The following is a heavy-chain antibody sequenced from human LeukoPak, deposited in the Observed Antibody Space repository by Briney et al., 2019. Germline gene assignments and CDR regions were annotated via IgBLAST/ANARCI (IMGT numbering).Heavy chain of an antibody. CDR2: IDYSGPT. CDR1: CVPIRSSTHY. J-gene: IGHJ6*03. Sequence: PSETLSLPRSLSCVPIRSSTHYWGWIRPPPGKGLEWIGNIDYSGPTYYSSSRKSRVTMSVGPSNNQFSRKVSSATAAETGVYFCARHVACGSFKRVYYYYYMDVWGKGTTVTVSS. V-gene: IGHV4-39*01. D-gene: IGHD3-16*01. CDR3: ARHVACGSFKRVYYYYYMDV.